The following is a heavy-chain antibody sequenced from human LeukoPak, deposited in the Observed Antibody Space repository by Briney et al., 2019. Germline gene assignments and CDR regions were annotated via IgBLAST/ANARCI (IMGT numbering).Heavy chain of an antibody. V-gene: IGHV5-51*01. CDR1: GYSFTSYW. D-gene: IGHD2-15*01. Sequence: GESLKISCKGSGYSFTSYWIGWARQMPGKGLEWMGIIYPGDSDTRYSPSFQGQVTISADRSISTAYLQWSSLKASDTAMYYCARGVFRRYCSGGSCYPGEYFQHWGQGTLVTVSS. CDR2: IYPGDSDT. CDR3: ARGVFRRYCSGGSCYPGEYFQH. J-gene: IGHJ1*01.